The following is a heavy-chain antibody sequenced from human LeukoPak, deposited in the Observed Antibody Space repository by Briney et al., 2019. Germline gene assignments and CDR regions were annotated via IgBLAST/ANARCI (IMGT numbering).Heavy chain of an antibody. CDR2: ISGSGGST. CDR1: GFTFSSYA. D-gene: IGHD2-15*01. V-gene: IGHV3-23*01. J-gene: IGHJ4*02. Sequence: GGSLRLSCAASGFTFSSYAMSWVRQAPGKGLEWVSAISGSGGSTYYADSVKGRFTISRDNSKNTLYLQMNSLRAEDTAVYYCAKTKLGYCSGGSCYSRHYRLDYWGQGTLVTVSS. CDR3: AKTKLGYCSGGSCYSRHYRLDY.